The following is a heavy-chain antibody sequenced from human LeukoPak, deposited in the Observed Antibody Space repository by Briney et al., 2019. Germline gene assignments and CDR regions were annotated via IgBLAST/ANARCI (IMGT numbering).Heavy chain of an antibody. CDR1: GFTFSSYA. CDR2: IGSSGDIT. J-gene: IGHJ4*02. CDR3: AKGAYYAD. D-gene: IGHD3-3*01. V-gene: IGHV3-23*01. Sequence: GGSLRLSCAASGFTFSSYAMSWVRQAPGMGLEWVSSIGSSGDITYYADSVKGRFTISRNNSKNTLYLQMNSLRAEDTAVYYCAKGAYYADWGQGTLVTVSS.